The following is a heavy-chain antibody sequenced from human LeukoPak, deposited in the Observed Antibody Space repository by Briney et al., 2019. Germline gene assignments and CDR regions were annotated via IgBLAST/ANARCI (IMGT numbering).Heavy chain of an antibody. J-gene: IGHJ4*02. Sequence: PGGSLRLSCAASGFTFSNYAMSWVRQAPGKGLGWVSTITAGGGSTYYADSVKGRIIISRDNSKNTLYLQMNSLRAEDTAVYYCAKDKWQWLRLPDYWGQGTLVTVPS. CDR2: ITAGGGST. CDR1: GFTFSNYA. D-gene: IGHD5-12*01. V-gene: IGHV3-23*01. CDR3: AKDKWQWLRLPDY.